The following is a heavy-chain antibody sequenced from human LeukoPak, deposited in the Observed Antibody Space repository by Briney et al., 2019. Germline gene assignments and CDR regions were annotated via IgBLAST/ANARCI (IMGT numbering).Heavy chain of an antibody. J-gene: IGHJ4*02. CDR2: IYHSGST. CDR1: GGSISSGGYY. CDR3: GRNGYYSADY. Sequence: PSETLSLTCTVSGGSISSGGYYWSWIRQPPGKGLEWIGYIYHSGSTYYNPSLKSRVTISVDRSKNQFSLNLTSVTAADTAIYYCGRNGYYSADYWGQGTLVTVSS. D-gene: IGHD4-17*01. V-gene: IGHV4-30-2*01.